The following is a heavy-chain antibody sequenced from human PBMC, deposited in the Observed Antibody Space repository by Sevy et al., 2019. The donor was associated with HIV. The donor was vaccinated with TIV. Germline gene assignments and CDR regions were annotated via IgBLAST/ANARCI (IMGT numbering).Heavy chain of an antibody. Sequence: SETLSLTCTVSGGSISSSSYYWGWIRQPPGKGLEWIGSIYYSGSTCYNPSLKSRVTISVDTSKNQFSLKLSSVTAADTAVYYCARQNIVVVVAATYNWFDPWGQGTLVTVSS. CDR3: ARQNIVVVVAATYNWFDP. CDR2: IYYSGST. V-gene: IGHV4-39*01. J-gene: IGHJ5*02. CDR1: GGSISSSSYY. D-gene: IGHD2-15*01.